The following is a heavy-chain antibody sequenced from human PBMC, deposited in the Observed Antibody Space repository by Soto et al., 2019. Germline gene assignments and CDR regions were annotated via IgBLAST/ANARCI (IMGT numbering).Heavy chain of an antibody. CDR3: ARAGGLGAVAVDY. CDR2: SYHSGST. J-gene: IGHJ4*02. CDR1: GGSISSGGYS. D-gene: IGHD6-19*01. Sequence: QLQLQESGSGLVKPSQTLSLTCAVSGGSISSGGYSWSWIRQPPGKGLEWIGYSYHSGSTYYNPSLKRRVTRSVDRSKNQFSLKLSSVTAADTAVYYCARAGGLGAVAVDYWGQGTLVTVSS. V-gene: IGHV4-30-2*01.